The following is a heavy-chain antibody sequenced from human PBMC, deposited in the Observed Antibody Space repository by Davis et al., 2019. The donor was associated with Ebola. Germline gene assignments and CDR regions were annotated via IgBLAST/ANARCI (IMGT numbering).Heavy chain of an antibody. CDR2: IRDKGNGYAT. J-gene: IGHJ4*02. CDR1: GFTFSASP. V-gene: IGHV3-73*01. Sequence: GESLKISCAASGFTFSASPIHWVRQASGKGLEWVGRIRDKGNGYATAYAASVQGRFTISRDDSKDTAYVHMNSLQTEDTAVYFCTNQKLGSGSFDFWGQGTVVTVSS. CDR3: TNQKLGSGSFDF. D-gene: IGHD7-27*01.